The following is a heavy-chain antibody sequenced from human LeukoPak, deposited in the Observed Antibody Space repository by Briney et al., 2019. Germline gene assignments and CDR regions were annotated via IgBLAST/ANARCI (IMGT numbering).Heavy chain of an antibody. Sequence: GGSLRLSCAASGFTFETYWMNWVRQAPGKGLVWVSCINGYGTTTNYADSVKGRFTISRDNAKNTLYLQMNSLRVEDTAVYYCARDEPTVTTGPPVGSWGQGTLVTVSS. V-gene: IGHV3-74*01. J-gene: IGHJ4*02. CDR2: INGYGTTT. CDR3: ARDEPTVTTGPPVGS. D-gene: IGHD4-17*01. CDR1: GFTFETYW.